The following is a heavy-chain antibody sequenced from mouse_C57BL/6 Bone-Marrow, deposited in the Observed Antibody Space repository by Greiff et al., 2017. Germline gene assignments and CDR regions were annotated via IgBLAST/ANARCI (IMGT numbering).Heavy chain of an antibody. CDR1: GYTFTSYW. CDR2: INPSSGYT. J-gene: IGHJ2*01. CDR3: ARYFFDY. V-gene: IGHV1-7*01. Sequence: QVHVKQSGAELAKPGASVKLSCKASGYTFTSYWMHWVKQRPGQGLEWIRYINPSSGYTKYNQKFKDKATLTANKSSSTAYMQLSSLTYEDSAVYYCARYFFDYWGQGTTLTVSS.